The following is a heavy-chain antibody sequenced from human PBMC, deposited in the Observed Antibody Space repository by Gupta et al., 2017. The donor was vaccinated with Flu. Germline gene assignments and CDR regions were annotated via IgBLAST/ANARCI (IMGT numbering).Heavy chain of an antibody. J-gene: IGHJ6*02. CDR3: AKDFLDTAMDYYGMDV. V-gene: IGHV3-30*18. D-gene: IGHD5-18*01. Sequence: QVQLVESGGGVVQPGRSLSLSCAASGFTFSSYGMHWVRQAPGKGLEWVAVISYDGSNKYYADSVKGRFTISRDNSKNTRYLQMNSLRAEDTAVYYCAKDFLDTAMDYYGMDVWGQGTTVTVSS. CDR2: ISYDGSNK. CDR1: GFTFSSYG.